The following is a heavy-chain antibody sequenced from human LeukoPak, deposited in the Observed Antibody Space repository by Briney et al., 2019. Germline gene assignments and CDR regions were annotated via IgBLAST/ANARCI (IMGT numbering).Heavy chain of an antibody. D-gene: IGHD6-19*01. J-gene: IGHJ4*02. CDR1: GDPIGSYH. V-gene: IGHV4-59*08. CDR2: IFDSGSP. Sequence: SETLSLTCTVSGDPIGSYHWSWLRQPPGKARVWRGYIFDSGSPSYKPALKSRVTISLDTSKNQFSLRLGSATAADTAVYYCARHDDNGWYFFDIWGQGTLVTVSS. CDR3: ARHDDNGWYFFDI.